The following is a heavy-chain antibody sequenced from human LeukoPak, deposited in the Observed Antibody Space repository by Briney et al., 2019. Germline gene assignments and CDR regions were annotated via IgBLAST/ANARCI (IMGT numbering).Heavy chain of an antibody. CDR1: GGSVSSGSYY. V-gene: IGHV3-53*01. D-gene: IGHD2-15*01. CDR2: IYNGGNT. J-gene: IGHJ6*02. Sequence: HPSETLSLTCSVSGGSVSSGSYYWSWVRQAPGKGLEWVSVIYNGGNTYYADSVKGRFTISRDSSRNTLYLQMNSLRAEDTAVYYCARAYCSGGTCYYYYGMDVWGQGTTVTVSS. CDR3: ARAYCSGGTCYYYYGMDV.